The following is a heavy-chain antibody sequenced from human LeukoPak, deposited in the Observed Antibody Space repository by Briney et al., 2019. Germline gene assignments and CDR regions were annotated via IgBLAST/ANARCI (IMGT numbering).Heavy chain of an antibody. CDR3: ARGLSCSGNTCYAAHFDS. J-gene: IGHJ4*02. CDR2: ISGYNGNT. V-gene: IGHV1-18*04. CDR1: GYTFTGYY. Sequence: ASVKVSCKASGYTFTGYYMHWVRQAPGQGLEWMGWISGYNGNTEYTQKFQGRVAMTRDTSTSTAYMELRSLGSDDTAVYYCARGLSCSGNTCYAAHFDSWGQGTLVTVSS. D-gene: IGHD2-15*01.